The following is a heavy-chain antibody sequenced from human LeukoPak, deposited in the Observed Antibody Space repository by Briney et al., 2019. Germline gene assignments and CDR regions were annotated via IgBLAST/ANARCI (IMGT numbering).Heavy chain of an antibody. Sequence: QPGGSLRLSCAASGFTFSGYWMHWVRQAPGKGLVWVSRIGSDGSSTTYADSVKGRFTISRDNSKNILYLQMNNLRGEDTAVYYCAKAGARGNVNWFDSWGQGTLVTVSS. D-gene: IGHD1-1*01. CDR3: AKAGARGNVNWFDS. CDR2: IGSDGSST. CDR1: GFTFSGYW. V-gene: IGHV3-74*01. J-gene: IGHJ5*01.